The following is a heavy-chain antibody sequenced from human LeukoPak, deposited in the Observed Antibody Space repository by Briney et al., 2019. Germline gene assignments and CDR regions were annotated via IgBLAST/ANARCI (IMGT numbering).Heavy chain of an antibody. V-gene: IGHV3-21*01. CDR1: GFTFSTYN. CDR3: ARDVGASAPDAFDV. J-gene: IGHJ3*01. Sequence: GGSLRLSCAASGFTFSTYNMNWVRQAPGKGLEWVSSISSSSNYIYYADSVKGRFTISRDNAKNSLYLQMNSLRAEDTDVYYCARDVGASAPDAFDVWGQGTMVTVSS. CDR2: ISSSSNYI. D-gene: IGHD1-26*01.